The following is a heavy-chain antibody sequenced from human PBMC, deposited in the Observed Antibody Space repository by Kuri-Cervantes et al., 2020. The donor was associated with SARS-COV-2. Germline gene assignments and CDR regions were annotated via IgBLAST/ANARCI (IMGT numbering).Heavy chain of an antibody. CDR1: GFTFGDYA. CDR2: IRSKAYGGTT. Sequence: GESLKISCTASGFTFGDYAMSWVRQAPGKGLEWVGFIRSKAYGGTTEYAASVKGRFTISRDDSKSIAYLQMNSLKTEDTAVYYCTRDDFWSGYYTEWGQGTLVTAPQ. J-gene: IGHJ4*02. V-gene: IGHV3-49*04. D-gene: IGHD3-3*01. CDR3: TRDDFWSGYYTE.